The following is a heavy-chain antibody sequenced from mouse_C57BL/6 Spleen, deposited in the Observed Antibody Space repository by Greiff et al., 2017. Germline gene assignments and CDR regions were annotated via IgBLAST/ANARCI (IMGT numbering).Heavy chain of an antibody. CDR2: IRSKSNNYAT. D-gene: IGHD4-1*01. J-gene: IGHJ2*01. Sequence: EVKVVESGGGLVQPKGSLKLSCAASGFSFNTYAMNWVRQAPGKGLEWVARIRSKSNNYATYYADSVKDRFTISRDDSESMLYLQMNNLKTEDTAMYYCVRQETGFFDYWGQGTTLTVSS. V-gene: IGHV10-1*01. CDR3: VRQETGFFDY. CDR1: GFSFNTYA.